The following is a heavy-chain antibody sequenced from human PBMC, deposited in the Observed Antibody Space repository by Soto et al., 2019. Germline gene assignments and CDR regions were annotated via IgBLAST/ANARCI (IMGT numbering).Heavy chain of an antibody. Sequence: GGSLRLSCAASGFTFSSYAMSWVRQAPGKVLEWVSAISGSGGSTYYADSVKGRFTISRDNSKNTLYLQMNSLRAEDTAVYYCAKDHCSSTSCRFDYWGQGALVTVSS. D-gene: IGHD2-2*01. CDR3: AKDHCSSTSCRFDY. J-gene: IGHJ4*02. CDR1: GFTFSSYA. V-gene: IGHV3-23*01. CDR2: ISGSGGST.